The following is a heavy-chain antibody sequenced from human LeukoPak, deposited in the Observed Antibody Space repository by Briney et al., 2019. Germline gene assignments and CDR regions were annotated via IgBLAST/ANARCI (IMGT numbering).Heavy chain of an antibody. J-gene: IGHJ4*02. CDR3: ATTGKEYYFDY. Sequence: ASVKVSCKASGGTFISYAISWVRQAPGKGLEWMGGFDPEDGETIYAQKFQGRVTMTEDTSTDTAYMELSSLRSEDTAVYYCATTGKEYYFDYWGQGTLVTVSS. V-gene: IGHV1-24*01. CDR1: GGTFISYA. CDR2: FDPEDGET. D-gene: IGHD7-27*01.